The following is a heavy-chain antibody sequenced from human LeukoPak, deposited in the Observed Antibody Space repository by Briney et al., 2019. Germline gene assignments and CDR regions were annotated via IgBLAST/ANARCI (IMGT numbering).Heavy chain of an antibody. CDR1: GGSLSGNY. V-gene: IGHV4-4*09. CDR3: AQRQGPTSGSYDYFDP. Sequence: SETLSLTCTVSGGSLSGNYWSWIRQPPGQGLEWIAYIHSSGYTNYNPYLQRRVTISVDTSKNQFSLKVASVTAADTAIYYCAQRQGPTSGSYDYFDPWGPGAPVTVSS. CDR2: IHSSGYT. D-gene: IGHD1-26*01. J-gene: IGHJ5*02.